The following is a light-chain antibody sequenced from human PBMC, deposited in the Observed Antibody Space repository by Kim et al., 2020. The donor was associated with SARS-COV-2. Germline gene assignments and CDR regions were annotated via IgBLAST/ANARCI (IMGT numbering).Light chain of an antibody. CDR2: GAS. CDR3: QQYNNWPPWT. CDR1: QSVSNH. Sequence: SPGERATLSCRASQSVSNHLAWYQQKPGQAPRLLIYGASTRATGIPARFSGSGSGTEFTLTISSLQSEDFAVYHCQQYNNWPPWTFGQGTKVDIK. J-gene: IGKJ1*01. V-gene: IGKV3-15*01.